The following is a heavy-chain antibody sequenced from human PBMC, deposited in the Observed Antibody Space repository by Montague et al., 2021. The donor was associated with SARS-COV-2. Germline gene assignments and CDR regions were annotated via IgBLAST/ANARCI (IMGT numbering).Heavy chain of an antibody. D-gene: IGHD1-1*01. CDR1: GGSISSYY. CDR3: ARVFPYWHELDPYFDY. J-gene: IGHJ4*02. Sequence: SETLSLTCTVSGGSISSYYWSWIRQPPGKGLKWIGYIYYSGSTTYNPSLQSRVTISVDTSKNQFSLKLSSVTAADTAVYYCARVFPYWHELDPYFDYWGQGTLVTVSS. V-gene: IGHV4-59*01. CDR2: IYYSGST.